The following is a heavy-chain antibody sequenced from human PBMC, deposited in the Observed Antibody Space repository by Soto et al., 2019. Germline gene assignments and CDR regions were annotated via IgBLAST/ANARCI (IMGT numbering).Heavy chain of an antibody. Sequence: SETLSLTCTVSGGSISSGDYYWTWIRQHPGKGLEWIGYIYHSGSTYYSPSLKSRVTISVDTSENQFSLKLTSMTAADTAVYYCARGGDGFDLWGQGKMVTVS. CDR1: GGSISSGDYY. CDR3: ARGGDGFDL. CDR2: IYHSGST. J-gene: IGHJ3*01. V-gene: IGHV4-31*03.